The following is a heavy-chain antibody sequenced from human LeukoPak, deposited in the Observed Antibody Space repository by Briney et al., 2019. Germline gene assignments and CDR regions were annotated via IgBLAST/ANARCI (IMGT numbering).Heavy chain of an antibody. Sequence: PGGSLRLSCAASGFTFDDYAMHWVRQAPGKGLEWVSDISWNSGSIGYADSVKGLFTISRDNAKNSLYLQMNSLRAEDTALYYCAKDRNVVPTAPGGMDVWGKGTTVTVSS. CDR3: AKDRNVVPTAPGGMDV. V-gene: IGHV3-9*01. CDR1: GFTFDDYA. CDR2: ISWNSGSI. D-gene: IGHD2-2*01. J-gene: IGHJ6*04.